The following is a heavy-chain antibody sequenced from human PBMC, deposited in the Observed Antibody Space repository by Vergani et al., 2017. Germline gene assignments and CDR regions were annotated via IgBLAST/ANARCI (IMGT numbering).Heavy chain of an antibody. Sequence: QVQLQQWGAGLLKPSETLSLTCAVYGGSFSGYYWSWIRQPPGKGLEWIGEINHSGSTNYNPSLKSRVTISVDTSKNQFSLKLSSVTAADTAVYYCARVGYYDFWSGSPLCFDYWGQGTLVTVSS. D-gene: IGHD3-3*01. J-gene: IGHJ4*02. CDR2: INHSGST. V-gene: IGHV4-34*01. CDR3: ARVGYYDFWSGSPLCFDY. CDR1: GGSFSGYY.